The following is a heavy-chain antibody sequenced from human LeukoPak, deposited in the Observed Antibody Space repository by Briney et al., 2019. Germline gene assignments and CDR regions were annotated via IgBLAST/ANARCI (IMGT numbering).Heavy chain of an antibody. J-gene: IGHJ4*02. Sequence: PGGSLRLSCAASGFTFSNYNMNWVRQAPGKGLEWVSSISSSRSYIYYADSVKGRFTISRDNAKNSLYLQMKSLRAEDTAVYYCARAGGYSSSWHPGAFDYWGQGTLVTVSS. CDR1: GFTFSNYN. CDR2: ISSSRSYI. CDR3: ARAGGYSSSWHPGAFDY. D-gene: IGHD6-13*01. V-gene: IGHV3-21*01.